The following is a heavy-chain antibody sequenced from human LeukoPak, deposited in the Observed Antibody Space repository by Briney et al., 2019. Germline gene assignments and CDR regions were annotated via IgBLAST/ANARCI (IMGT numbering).Heavy chain of an antibody. D-gene: IGHD3-16*01. V-gene: IGHV4-59*03. CDR3: AKFGLYYNMDV. J-gene: IGHJ6*02. CDR1: GGSISGFY. Sequence: SETLSLTCAVTGGSISGFYWTWIRQPPGKGLEFIGQIHYSGSTDYNPSLKSRITMSVDTSKNQFFLSLNSVTAADTAVYYCAKFGLYYNMDVWGQGTTVTVSS. CDR2: IHYSGST.